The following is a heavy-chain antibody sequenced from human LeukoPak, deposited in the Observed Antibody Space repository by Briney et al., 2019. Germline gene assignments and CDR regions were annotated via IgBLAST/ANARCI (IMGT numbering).Heavy chain of an antibody. CDR1: GFTFSSYS. CDR3: AKQPGRAEPGY. CDR2: ISSSSSYI. D-gene: IGHD3-10*01. J-gene: IGHJ4*02. Sequence: GGSLRLSCAASGFTFSSYSMNWVRQAPGKGLEWVSSISSSSSYIYYADSVKGRFTISRDNAKNSLYLQMNSLRAEDTALYYCAKQPGRAEPGYWGQGTLVTVSS. V-gene: IGHV3-21*04.